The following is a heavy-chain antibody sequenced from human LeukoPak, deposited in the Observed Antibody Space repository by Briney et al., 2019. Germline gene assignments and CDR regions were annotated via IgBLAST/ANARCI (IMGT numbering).Heavy chain of an antibody. J-gene: IGHJ4*02. D-gene: IGHD3-22*01. CDR2: INPSGGST. CDR1: GYTFTSYY. V-gene: IGHV1-46*01. CDR3: ARDPNSRGYYDY. Sequence: GASVKVSCKASGYTFTSYYMHWVRQAPGQGLEWMGIINPSGGSTSYAQKFQGRVTVTRDMSTSTVYMELSSLRSEDTAVYYCARDPNSRGYYDYWGQGTLVTVSS.